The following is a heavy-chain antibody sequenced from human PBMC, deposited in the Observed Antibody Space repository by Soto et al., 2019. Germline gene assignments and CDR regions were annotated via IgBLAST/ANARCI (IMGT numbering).Heavy chain of an antibody. V-gene: IGHV3-13*04. Sequence: GGSLRLSCAASGFTFSSYDMHWVRQATGKGLEWVSAIGTAGDTYYPDSVKGRFTISRDISKNTVYLQMDSLKVEDTAVYYCARDVDRTSHLNWFDPWGQGVMVTVSS. CDR3: ARDVDRTSHLNWFDP. CDR2: IGTAGDT. D-gene: IGHD5-12*01. CDR1: GFTFSSYD. J-gene: IGHJ5*02.